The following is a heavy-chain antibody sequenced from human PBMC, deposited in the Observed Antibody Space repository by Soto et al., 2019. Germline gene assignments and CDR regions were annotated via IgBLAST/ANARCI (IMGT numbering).Heavy chain of an antibody. J-gene: IGHJ4*02. D-gene: IGHD3-22*01. CDR3: ARVHQYYYDSSGYWGTSVFDY. V-gene: IGHV1-46*01. Sequence: ASVKVSCKASGYTFTSYYMHWVRQAPGQGLEWMGIINPSGGSTSYAQKFQGRVTMTRDTSTSTVYMELSSLRSEDTAVYYCARVHQYYYDSSGYWGTSVFDYWGQGTLVTVSS. CDR1: GYTFTSYY. CDR2: INPSGGST.